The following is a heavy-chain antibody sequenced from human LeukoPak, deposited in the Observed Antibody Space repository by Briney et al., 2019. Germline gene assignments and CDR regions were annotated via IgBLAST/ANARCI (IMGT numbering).Heavy chain of an antibody. V-gene: IGHV4-59*01. D-gene: IGHD3-3*02. CDR3: ARFRGIRWFDP. Sequence: SQTLSLTCTVSGGSISSYYWSWIRQPPGKGLEWIGYIYYSGSTNYNPSLKSRVTISVDTSKNQFSLKLSSVTAADAAVYYCARFRGIRWFDPWGQGTLVTVSS. CDR1: GGSISSYY. J-gene: IGHJ5*02. CDR2: IYYSGST.